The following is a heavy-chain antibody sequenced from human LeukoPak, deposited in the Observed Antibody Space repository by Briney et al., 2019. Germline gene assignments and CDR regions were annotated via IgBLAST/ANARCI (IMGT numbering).Heavy chain of an antibody. Sequence: ASVKVSCKASGYTFTGYYIHWARQAPGQGLDWMGWINPSSGGTIYAQKFQGRVTMTRDTSISTAFMELSRLRSDDTAMYYCARGGRLGELSLGQNAFDIWGQGTMVTVSS. CDR1: GYTFTGYY. CDR2: INPSSGGT. V-gene: IGHV1-2*02. CDR3: ARGGRLGELSLGQNAFDI. D-gene: IGHD3-16*01. J-gene: IGHJ3*02.